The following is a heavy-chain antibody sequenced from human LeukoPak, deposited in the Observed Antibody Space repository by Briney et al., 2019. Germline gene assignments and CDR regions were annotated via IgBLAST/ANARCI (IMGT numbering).Heavy chain of an antibody. CDR3: ARPVGGGRAGYCSGGSCYGDAFDI. Sequence: GEALKISCSGSRYSLTSYWIGWVRQRPGECLEWMGLIYPCDSHIRYSLSFQGQVTISADKSISTAYLQWSSLKASDTAMYYCARPVGGGRAGYCSGGSCYGDAFDIWGQGTMVTVSS. V-gene: IGHV5-51*01. CDR1: RYSLTSYW. CDR2: IYPCDSHI. J-gene: IGHJ3*02. D-gene: IGHD2-15*01.